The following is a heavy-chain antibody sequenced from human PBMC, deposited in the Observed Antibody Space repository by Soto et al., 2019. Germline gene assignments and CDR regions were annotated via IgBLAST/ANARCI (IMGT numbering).Heavy chain of an antibody. CDR2: IYWDDDK. D-gene: IGHD3-10*01. Sequence: QITLKESGPTLVKPTQTLTLTCTFSGFSLSTSGVGVGWIRQPPGKALEWLALIYWDDDKRYSPSLKSRLTITKDTSNNQVVLTMTNMDPVDTATYYCAHPTMGQDYFDYWGQGTLVTVSS. CDR1: GFSLSTSGVG. CDR3: AHPTMGQDYFDY. V-gene: IGHV2-5*02. J-gene: IGHJ4*02.